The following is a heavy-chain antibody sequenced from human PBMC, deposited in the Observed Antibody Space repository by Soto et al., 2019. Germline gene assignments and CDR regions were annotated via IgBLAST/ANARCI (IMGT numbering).Heavy chain of an antibody. CDR2: IYSGGST. V-gene: IGHV3-66*01. D-gene: IGHD4-17*01. CDR1: GFTVSGKY. CDR3: ATRPSGDFPFFDY. J-gene: IGHJ4*02. Sequence: EVQLVESGGGLVQPGGSLRLSCAASGFTVSGKYMSWVRQAPGKGLEWVSLIYSGGSTYYAASVKGRFTISRDNSMSRLYLQMSSLRAEDTAVYFGATRPSGDFPFFDYWGQGALVTVSS.